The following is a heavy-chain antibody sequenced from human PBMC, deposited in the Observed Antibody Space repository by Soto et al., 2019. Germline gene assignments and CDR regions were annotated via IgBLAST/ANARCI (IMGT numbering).Heavy chain of an antibody. CDR3: AREFSNPEGYYGRGG. CDR1: GGSISSYY. V-gene: IGHV4-59*01. Sequence: SETLSLTCTVSGGSISSYYWSWILQPPGKRLEWIGYIYYSGSTNYNPSLKSRVTISVDTSKNQFSLKLSSVTAADPAVYYCAREFSNPEGYYGRGGWGQGTRGTVSS. D-gene: IGHD4-4*01. J-gene: IGHJ6*02. CDR2: IYYSGST.